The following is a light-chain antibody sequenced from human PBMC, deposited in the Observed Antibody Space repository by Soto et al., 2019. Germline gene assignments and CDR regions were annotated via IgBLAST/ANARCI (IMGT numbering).Light chain of an antibody. CDR3: RSFDSRMTEEV. J-gene: IGLJ1*01. Sequence: QSVLTQPPSVSGAPGQRVTISCTGSTSNIGAGYDVHWYRQQLPGTPPKLVIYGNNHAPSGVPDRVSGSKSRASASLAITVLQAEDEADYYCRSFDSRMTEEVFGTATKLTVL. CDR1: TSNIGAGYD. CDR2: GNN. V-gene: IGLV1-40*01.